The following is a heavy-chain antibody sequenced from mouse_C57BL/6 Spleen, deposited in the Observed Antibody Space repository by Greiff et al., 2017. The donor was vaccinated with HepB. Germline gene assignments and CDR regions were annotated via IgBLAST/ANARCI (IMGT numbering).Heavy chain of an antibody. J-gene: IGHJ2*01. D-gene: IGHD1-1*01. Sequence: EVQLVESGGDLVKPGGSLKLSCAASGFTFSSYGMSWVRQTPDKRLEWVATISSGGSYTYYPDSVKGRFTISRDNAKNTLYLQMSSLKSEDTAMYYCARRDYGSSLYFDYWGQGTTLTVSS. V-gene: IGHV5-6*01. CDR2: ISSGGSYT. CDR3: ARRDYGSSLYFDY. CDR1: GFTFSSYG.